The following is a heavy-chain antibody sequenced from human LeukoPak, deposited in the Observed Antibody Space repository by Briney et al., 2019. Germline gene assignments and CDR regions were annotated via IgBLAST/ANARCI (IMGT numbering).Heavy chain of an antibody. CDR1: GYTFTSYY. CDR3: ARDLRDDNGDLDKTPPFDY. D-gene: IGHD4-17*01. CDR2: INPSGGST. V-gene: IGHV1-46*01. J-gene: IGHJ4*02. Sequence: GASVKVSCKASGYTFTSYYMHWVRQAPGQGLEWMGIINPSGGSTSYAQKFQGRVTMTRDTSTSTVYMELSSLRSEDTAVYYCARDLRDDNGDLDKTPPFDYWGQGTLVTVSS.